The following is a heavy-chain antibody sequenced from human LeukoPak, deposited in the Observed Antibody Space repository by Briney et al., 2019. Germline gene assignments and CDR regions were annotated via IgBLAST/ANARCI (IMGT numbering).Heavy chain of an antibody. J-gene: IGHJ5*02. CDR3: AKERIPAAKDWFDP. V-gene: IGHV3-64*01. Sequence: GGSLRLSCVASGFIFSRYGMHWVRQAPGKGLEYVSAISNSGGSTYYANSVKGRFTISRDNSKNTLYLQMNSLRAEDTAVYYCAKERIPAAKDWFDPWGQGTLVTVSS. CDR1: GFIFSRYG. CDR2: ISNSGGST. D-gene: IGHD2-2*01.